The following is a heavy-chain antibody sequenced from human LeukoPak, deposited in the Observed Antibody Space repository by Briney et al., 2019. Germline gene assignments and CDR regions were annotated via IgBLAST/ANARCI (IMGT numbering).Heavy chain of an antibody. V-gene: IGHV4-59*01. Sequence: SETLSLTCTVSGGSISSYYWSWIRQPPGKGLEWIGYIYYSGSTNYNPSLESRVTISVDTSKNQFSLKLSSVTAADTAVYYCARAGDTATLFDYWGQGTLVTVSS. CDR2: IYYSGST. D-gene: IGHD5-18*01. CDR1: GGSISSYY. CDR3: ARAGDTATLFDY. J-gene: IGHJ4*02.